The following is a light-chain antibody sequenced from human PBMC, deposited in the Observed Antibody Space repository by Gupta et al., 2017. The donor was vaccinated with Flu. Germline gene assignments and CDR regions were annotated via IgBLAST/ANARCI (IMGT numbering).Light chain of an antibody. Sequence: GLGNNAIARHQQQQEKDPRYLMKVNSDGSNNRGDGIPDRFSGFSSGAERYLTICSIQSEDEADYYCQTWGAGMRVFGGGIKLTVL. J-gene: IGLJ3*02. CDR1: GLGNNA. V-gene: IGLV4-69*01. CDR2: VNSDGSN. CDR3: QTWGAGMRV.